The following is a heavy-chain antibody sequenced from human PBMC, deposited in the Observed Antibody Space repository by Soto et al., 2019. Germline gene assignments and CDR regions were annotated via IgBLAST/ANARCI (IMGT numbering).Heavy chain of an antibody. D-gene: IGHD1-7*01. Sequence: ASVKVSCKVSGYTLTELSMHWVRQAPGKGLEWMGGFDPEDGETSYAQKFQGRVTMTGDTSTDTVYMELSSLRSEDTAVYYCARARNYDLDYWGQGTLVTVSS. CDR3: ARARNYDLDY. J-gene: IGHJ4*02. V-gene: IGHV1-24*01. CDR2: FDPEDGET. CDR1: GYTLTELS.